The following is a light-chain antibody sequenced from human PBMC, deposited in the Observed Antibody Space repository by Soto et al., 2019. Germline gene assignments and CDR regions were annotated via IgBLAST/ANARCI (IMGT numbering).Light chain of an antibody. CDR3: QKYNYAPLT. CDR1: PGISNY. V-gene: IGKV1-27*01. J-gene: IGKJ4*01. CDR2: AAS. Sequence: DIQMTQSPSSLSASVGDRVTITCRASPGISNYLAWYQQKPGKLPKLLMYAASTLQSGVPFRFSGSGSGTAFNLANTTPQPEDVATYYCQKYNYAPLTFGGGTQVEIK.